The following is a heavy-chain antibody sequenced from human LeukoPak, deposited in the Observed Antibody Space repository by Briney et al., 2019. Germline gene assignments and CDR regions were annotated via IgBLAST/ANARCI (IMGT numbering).Heavy chain of an antibody. CDR2: INSINAV. Sequence: GRSLQLSCAASGFMFDTYIMTRVRQAPGKGLEWISYINSINAVYYTDSVQGRFNISRDNAKNSLYLQMNSLRVEDTAMYYCARVSARGYDYWGRGTLVTVSS. D-gene: IGHD5-18*01. J-gene: IGHJ4*02. CDR3: ARVSARGYDY. CDR1: GFMFDTYI. V-gene: IGHV3-48*01.